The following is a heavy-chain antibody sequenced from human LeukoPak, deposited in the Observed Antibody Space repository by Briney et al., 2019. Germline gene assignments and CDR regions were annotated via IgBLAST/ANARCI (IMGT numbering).Heavy chain of an antibody. D-gene: IGHD1-26*01. CDR1: GGSFSGYY. V-gene: IGHV4-34*01. CDR3: ARSRPGSYPNYYYMDV. CDR2: IKHSGST. J-gene: IGHJ6*03. Sequence: SETLSLTCAVYGGSFSGYYWSWIRQPPGKGLEWIGEIKHSGSTNYNPSLKSRVTISVDTSKNQFSLKLSSVTAADTAVYYCARSRPGSYPNYYYMDVWDKGTTVTVSS.